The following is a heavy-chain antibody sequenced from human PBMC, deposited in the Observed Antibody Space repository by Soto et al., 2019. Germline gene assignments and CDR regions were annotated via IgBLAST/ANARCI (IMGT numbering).Heavy chain of an antibody. J-gene: IGHJ5*02. CDR2: IYYSGNT. V-gene: IGHV4-30-4*01. CDR3: ARQGCTSASCPWGWFDP. D-gene: IGHD2-2*01. Sequence: SETLSLTCTVSGGSISSGDYYWSWIRQPPGKGLEWIGYIYYSGNTYYTPSLKSRATISVDTSKNQFSLRLSSVTVTDTAVYYCARQGCTSASCPWGWFDPWGQ. CDR1: GGSISSGDYY.